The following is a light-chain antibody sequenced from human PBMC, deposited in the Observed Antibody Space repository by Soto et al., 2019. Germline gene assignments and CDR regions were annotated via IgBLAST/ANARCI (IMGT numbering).Light chain of an antibody. CDR2: KDS. Sequence: SYELTQPPSVSVSPGQTARITCSGDALPKQYAYWYQQKPGQAPVLVIYKDSERPSGIPERFSGSSSGTTVTLTISGVQAEDEADYYCQSADSSGTYPLVFSGGTKLTVL. J-gene: IGLJ2*01. V-gene: IGLV3-25*03. CDR1: ALPKQY. CDR3: QSADSSGTYPLV.